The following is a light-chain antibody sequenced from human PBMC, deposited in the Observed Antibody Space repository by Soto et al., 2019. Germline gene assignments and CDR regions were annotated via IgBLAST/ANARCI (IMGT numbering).Light chain of an antibody. CDR1: ISNIGAGYD. CDR3: QSYDSSLGCSV. V-gene: IGLV1-40*01. CDR2: GNS. J-gene: IGLJ2*01. Sequence: QSVLTQPPSVSGAPGQRVTISCTGSISNIGAGYDVHWYQQLPGTAPKLLIYGNSNRPSGVPDRFSGSKSGTSASLAITGLQAQDDADYYWQSYDSSLGCSVFGGGTKLTVL.